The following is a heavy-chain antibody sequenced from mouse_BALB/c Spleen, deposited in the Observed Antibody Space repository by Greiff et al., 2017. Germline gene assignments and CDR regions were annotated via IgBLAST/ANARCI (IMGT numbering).Heavy chain of an antibody. CDR2: ISSGGSYT. CDR3: ASLWDFAY. CDR1: GFTFSSYA. J-gene: IGHJ3*01. D-gene: IGHD4-1*01. V-gene: IGHV5-9-3*01. Sequence: EVNLVESGGGLVKPGGSLKLSCAASGFTFSSYAMSWVRQTPEKRLEWVATISSGGSYTYYPDSVKGRFTISRDNAKNTLYLQMSSLRSEDTAMYYCASLWDFAYWGQGTLVTVSA.